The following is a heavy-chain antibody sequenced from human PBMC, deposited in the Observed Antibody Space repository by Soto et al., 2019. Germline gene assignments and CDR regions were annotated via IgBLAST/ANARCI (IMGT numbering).Heavy chain of an antibody. CDR3: AKESQSTMIVVVDPYFDY. CDR2: ISYDGSNK. V-gene: IGHV3-30*18. J-gene: IGHJ4*02. Sequence: QVQLVESGGGVVQPGRSLRLSCAASGFTFSSYGMHWVRQAPGKGLEWVAVISYDGSNKYYADSVKGRFTISRDNSKNTLYLQMNSLRAEDTAVYYCAKESQSTMIVVVDPYFDYWGQGTLVTVSS. CDR1: GFTFSSYG. D-gene: IGHD3-22*01.